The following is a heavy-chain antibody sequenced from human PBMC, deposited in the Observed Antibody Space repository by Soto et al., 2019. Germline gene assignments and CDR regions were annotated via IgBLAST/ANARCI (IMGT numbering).Heavy chain of an antibody. V-gene: IGHV3-7*01. CDR3: ARDPLSYGDYAQTYWYFDL. CDR2: ISQDGTDT. Sequence: VQLVESGGGVVQPGRSLRLSCAASGFTFSDYVMHWVRQAPGKGLEWVASISQDGTDTDYVDSVKGRFAISRDNPKNSLYLQMNSLRADDTAVYYCARDPLSYGDYAQTYWYFDLWGRGTRVTVSS. D-gene: IGHD4-17*01. J-gene: IGHJ2*01. CDR1: GFTFSDYV.